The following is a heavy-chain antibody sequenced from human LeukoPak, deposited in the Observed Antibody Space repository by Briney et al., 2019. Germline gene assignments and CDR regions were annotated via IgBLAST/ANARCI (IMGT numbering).Heavy chain of an antibody. V-gene: IGHV4-59*01. Sequence: SETLSLTCTVSGGSISSYYWSWIRQPPGKGLEWIGYIYYSGSTNYNPSLKSRVTISVDTSKNQFSLKLSSVTAADTAVYYCARSVEGYCSGGSCYYYSYYMDVWGKGTTVAVSS. J-gene: IGHJ6*03. CDR2: IYYSGST. CDR1: GGSISSYY. D-gene: IGHD2-15*01. CDR3: ARSVEGYCSGGSCYYYSYYMDV.